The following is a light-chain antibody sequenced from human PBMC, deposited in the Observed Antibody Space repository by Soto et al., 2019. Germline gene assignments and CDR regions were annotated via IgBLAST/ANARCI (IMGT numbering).Light chain of an antibody. CDR1: QDLNNW. V-gene: IGKV1-5*03. J-gene: IGKJ1*01. Sequence: DIQVTQSPSTLSASVGDRVTISCRASQDLNNWLAWFQQKPGKAPTLLIYKASVLESGVPSRFSGSGSGTEFTLTINSLQPDDFATYYCQHYNGYPWTFGQGTKVEVK. CDR2: KAS. CDR3: QHYNGYPWT.